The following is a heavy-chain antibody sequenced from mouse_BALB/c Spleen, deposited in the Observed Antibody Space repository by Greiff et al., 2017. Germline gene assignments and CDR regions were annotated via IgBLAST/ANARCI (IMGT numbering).Heavy chain of an antibody. Sequence: EVQVVESGGGLVKPGGSLKLSCAASGFTFSSYAMSWVRQSPEKRLEWVAEISSGGSYTYYPDTVTGRFTISRDNAKNTLYLEMSSLRSEDTAMYYCAIKGGAYWGQGTLVTVSA. CDR2: ISSGGSYT. CDR3: AIKGGAY. J-gene: IGHJ3*01. CDR1: GFTFSSYA. V-gene: IGHV5-9-4*01.